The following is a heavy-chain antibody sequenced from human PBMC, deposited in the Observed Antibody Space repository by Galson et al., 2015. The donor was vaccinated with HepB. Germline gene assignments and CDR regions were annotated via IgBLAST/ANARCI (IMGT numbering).Heavy chain of an antibody. Sequence: SVKVSCKASGYTFIDYYVHWLRQAPGQGLEWVRWINPNSGGTNYAQKFQGRVTMTRDTSINTAYVELSRLRSDDTAVYYCARDYYDSSGPPAEYFQHWGQGTLVTVSS. CDR2: INPNSGGT. CDR3: ARDYYDSSGPPAEYFQH. J-gene: IGHJ1*01. D-gene: IGHD3-22*01. V-gene: IGHV1-2*02. CDR1: GYTFIDYY.